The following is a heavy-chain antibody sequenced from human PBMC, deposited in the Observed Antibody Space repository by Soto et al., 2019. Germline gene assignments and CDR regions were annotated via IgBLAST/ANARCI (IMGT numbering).Heavy chain of an antibody. CDR1: GFTFSTYS. Sequence: VQLVESGGGLVQPGGSLRLSCAVSGFTFSTYSMNWVRQAPGKGLEWVSYISGSSYLIYYADSVKGRFTISRDNAKNSLYLQMNSLRDEDTAVYYCARDGGSSGYYHFDYWGQGTLVTVSS. V-gene: IGHV3-48*02. CDR2: ISGSSYLI. CDR3: ARDGGSSGYYHFDY. D-gene: IGHD3-22*01. J-gene: IGHJ4*02.